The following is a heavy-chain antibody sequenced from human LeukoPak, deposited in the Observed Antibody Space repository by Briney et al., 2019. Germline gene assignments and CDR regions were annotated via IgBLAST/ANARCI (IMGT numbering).Heavy chain of an antibody. CDR2: IYTTGST. CDR1: GGSISSYY. V-gene: IGHV4-4*07. CDR3: ARQIAVAGKGGFDY. J-gene: IGHJ4*02. D-gene: IGHD6-19*01. Sequence: PSETLSLTCTVSGGSISSYYWTWIRQPAGKGLEWIGRIYTTGSTNYNPSLNSRVTMLVDTSKNQFSLQLSSVTAADTAVYYCARQIAVAGKGGFDYWGQGTLVTVSS.